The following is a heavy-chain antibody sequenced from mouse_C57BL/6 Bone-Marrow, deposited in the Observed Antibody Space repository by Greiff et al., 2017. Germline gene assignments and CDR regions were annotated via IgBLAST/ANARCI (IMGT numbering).Heavy chain of an antibody. CDR2: IWSGGST. Sequence: VKLMESGPGLVQPSQSLSITCTVSGFSLTSYGVHWVRQSPGKGLEWLGVIWSGGSTDYNAAFISRLSISKDNSKSQVFFKMNSLQADDTAIYYGARNDWTGYGSSYYWYFDVWGTGTTVTVSS. D-gene: IGHD1-1*01. J-gene: IGHJ1*03. CDR1: GFSLTSYG. CDR3: ARNDWTGYGSSYYWYFDV. V-gene: IGHV2-2*01.